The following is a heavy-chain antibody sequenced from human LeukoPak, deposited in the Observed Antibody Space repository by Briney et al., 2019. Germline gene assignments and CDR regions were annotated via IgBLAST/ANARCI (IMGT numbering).Heavy chain of an antibody. CDR1: GFTFSSYW. D-gene: IGHD2-2*01. Sequence: HPGGSLRLSCAASGFTFSSYWMSWVRQAPGKGLEWVANIKQDGSEKYYVDSVKGRFTISRDNAKNSLYLQMNSLRAEDTAVYYCARRSPPLCSSTSCYGHYYYMDVWGKGTTVTVSS. CDR2: IKQDGSEK. J-gene: IGHJ6*03. CDR3: ARRSPPLCSSTSCYGHYYYMDV. V-gene: IGHV3-7*01.